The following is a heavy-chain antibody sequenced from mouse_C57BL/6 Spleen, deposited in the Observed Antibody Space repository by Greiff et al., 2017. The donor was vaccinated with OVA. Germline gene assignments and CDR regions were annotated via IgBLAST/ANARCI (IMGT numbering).Heavy chain of an antibody. J-gene: IGHJ1*03. CDR1: GYTFTSYG. CDR2: IYPRSGNT. D-gene: IGHD1-1*01. Sequence: QVQLQQSGAELARPGASVKLSCKASGYTFTSYGISWVKQRTGQGLEWIGEIYPRSGNTYYNEKFKGKATLTADKSSSTAYMELRSLTSEDSAVYFCARGRSSYWYFDVWGTGTTVTVSS. CDR3: ARGRSSYWYFDV. V-gene: IGHV1-81*01.